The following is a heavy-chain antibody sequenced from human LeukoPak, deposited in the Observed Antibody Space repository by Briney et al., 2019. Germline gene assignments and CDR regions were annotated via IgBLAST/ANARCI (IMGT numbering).Heavy chain of an antibody. Sequence: GGSLRLSCAASGFTFSSYWMSWVRQAPGKGLEWVANIKQDGSEKYYVDSVKGRFTISRDNAKNSLYLQMNSLRAEDTAVYYCARVLLWFGEPDYFDYWGQGTLVTVSS. CDR3: ARVLLWFGEPDYFDY. CDR1: GFTFSSYW. CDR2: IKQDGSEK. V-gene: IGHV3-7*04. J-gene: IGHJ4*02. D-gene: IGHD3-10*01.